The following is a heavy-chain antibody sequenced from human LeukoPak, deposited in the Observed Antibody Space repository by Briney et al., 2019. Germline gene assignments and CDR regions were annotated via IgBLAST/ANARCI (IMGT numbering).Heavy chain of an antibody. J-gene: IGHJ3*01. V-gene: IGHV3-23*01. CDR1: GFTFSTYA. CDR3: AKGDYYDSGQEAFDL. D-gene: IGHD3-22*01. CDR2: IDRGGGST. Sequence: GGSLRLSCAASGFTFSTYAMSWVRQAPGKGLEWVTAIDRGGGSTDYADSVKGRFTISRDNSKNMLYLQMNNLRGEDTAVYYCAKGDYYDSGQEAFDLWGQGTVVTVSA.